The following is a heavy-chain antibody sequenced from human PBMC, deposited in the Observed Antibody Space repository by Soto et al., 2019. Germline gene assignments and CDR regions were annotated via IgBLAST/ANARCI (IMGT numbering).Heavy chain of an antibody. V-gene: IGHV4-39*01. Sequence: SETLSLTCTVFGGSVSNSQYFWVWLRQPPGKGLERIGTISHSGSTHYNPSLKSPVTISVDTSKNQFSLKLRSVTAADTAVYYCARRQKNIVVVPAASRGQNYYYYYYMDIWGKGTTVTVPS. J-gene: IGHJ6*03. CDR2: ISHSGST. D-gene: IGHD2-2*01. CDR1: GGSVSNSQYF. CDR3: ARRQKNIVVVPAASRGQNYYYYYYMDI.